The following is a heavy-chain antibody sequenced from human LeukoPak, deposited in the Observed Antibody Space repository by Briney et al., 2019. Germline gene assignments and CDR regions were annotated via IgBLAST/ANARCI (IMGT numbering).Heavy chain of an antibody. CDR1: GFPFISYW. CDR3: ARGRVGVYDY. CDR2: INSDGSST. V-gene: IGHV3-74*01. Sequence: GGSLLLSCAASGFPFISYWMHWVRPAPGKGLVWVSRINSDGSSTSYADSVKGRFTISRDNAKNTLYLQMNSLRAEDTAVYYCARGRVGVYDYWGQGTLVTVSS. D-gene: IGHD1-26*01. J-gene: IGHJ4*02.